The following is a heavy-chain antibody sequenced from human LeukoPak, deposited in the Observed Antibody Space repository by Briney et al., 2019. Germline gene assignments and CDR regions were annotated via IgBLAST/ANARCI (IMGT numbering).Heavy chain of an antibody. CDR3: ARGGGLDV. D-gene: IGHD3-16*01. CDR2: VNHNGNVN. CDR1: GFTFSSYW. V-gene: IGHV3-7*03. Sequence: GGSLRLSRAASGFTFSSYWMNWARQAPGKGLEWVASVNHNGNVNYYVDSVKGRFTISRDNAKNSLYLQMSNLRAEDTAVYFCARGGGLDVWGQGATVTVSS. J-gene: IGHJ6*02.